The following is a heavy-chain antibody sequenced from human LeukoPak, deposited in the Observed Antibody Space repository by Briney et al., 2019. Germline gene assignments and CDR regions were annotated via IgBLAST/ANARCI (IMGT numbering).Heavy chain of an antibody. Sequence: ASVKVSCKASGYTFTSYYMHWVRQAPGQGLERMGIINPSGGSTSYAQKFQGRVTMTRDMSTSTVYMELSSLRSEDTAVYYCASGLGPRLFDYWGQGTLVTVSS. CDR3: ASGLGPRLFDY. D-gene: IGHD6-6*01. V-gene: IGHV1-46*01. CDR2: INPSGGST. CDR1: GYTFTSYY. J-gene: IGHJ4*02.